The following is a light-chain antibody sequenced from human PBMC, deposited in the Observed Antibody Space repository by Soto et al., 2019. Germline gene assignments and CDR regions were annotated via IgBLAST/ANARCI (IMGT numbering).Light chain of an antibody. J-gene: IGKJ1*01. CDR2: SAS. CDR1: QTINKNY. CDR3: QYYNSYSEA. Sequence: EIVLTQSPGTLSLSPGERATLSCRASQTINKNYFAWYQQKPGQAPRPLMYSASSRATGIPDRFSGSGSGTDFTLTISRLEPEDFAVYYCQYYNSYSEAFGQGTKVDIK. V-gene: IGKV3-20*01.